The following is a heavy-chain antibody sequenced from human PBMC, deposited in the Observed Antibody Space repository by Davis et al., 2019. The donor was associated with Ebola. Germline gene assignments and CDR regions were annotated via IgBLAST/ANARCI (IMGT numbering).Heavy chain of an antibody. Sequence: GESLKISCAASGFNFRSYGMHWVRQAPDKGLEWVAVIWYDGSRKYYGDSVKGRFTISRDNSNNLLYLQMNSLRAEDTAVYYCTATVTTSDYWGQGTLVTVSS. CDR1: GFNFRSYG. CDR2: IWYDGSRK. J-gene: IGHJ4*02. V-gene: IGHV3-33*01. CDR3: TATVTTSDY. D-gene: IGHD4-17*01.